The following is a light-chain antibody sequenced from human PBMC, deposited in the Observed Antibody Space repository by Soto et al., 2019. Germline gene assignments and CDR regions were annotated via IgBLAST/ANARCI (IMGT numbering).Light chain of an antibody. CDR2: GAS. CDR1: QNVNNNY. CDR3: QQHGTSIT. V-gene: IGKV3-20*01. Sequence: VVMTQSPRTLSLSPGERATLSCRASQNVNNNYVAWYHQKPGQAPSLLIYGASDRATGVPDRFSGSGSGTDFTLTISRLEPEDFAVYYCQQHGTSITFGGGTRVENK. J-gene: IGKJ4*01.